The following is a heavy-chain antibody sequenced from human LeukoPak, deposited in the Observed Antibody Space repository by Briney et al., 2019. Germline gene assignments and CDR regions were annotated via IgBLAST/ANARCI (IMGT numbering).Heavy chain of an antibody. V-gene: IGHV3-66*01. D-gene: IGHD6-13*01. CDR2: IYSGGST. Sequence: GGSLRLSCAASGFTASSNYMSWVPQAPGKGLEWVSVIYSGGSTYYAESVKGRFTITRDNSKHTLYLQMNGLRAEDTAVYYCARGGPAAGRFDYWGQGTLVTVSS. J-gene: IGHJ4*02. CDR3: ARGGPAAGRFDY. CDR1: GFTASSNY.